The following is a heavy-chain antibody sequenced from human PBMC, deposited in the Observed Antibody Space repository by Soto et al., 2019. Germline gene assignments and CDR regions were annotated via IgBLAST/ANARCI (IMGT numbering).Heavy chain of an antibody. J-gene: IGHJ3*01. CDR3: AAFCSAVGCPLGPWN. D-gene: IGHD2-15*01. CDR2: INPNGGST. V-gene: IGHV1-46*03. Sequence: QVVQSGAEVRKPGASVKVSCKASGYSFTTYYIHLFRQAPGQGLEWMAIINPNGGSTNSAQKFQGRVTVTRAMSASTVYMELSSVRSDDTAVYYCAAFCSAVGCPLGPWNWGRGTMVTVSS. CDR1: GYSFTTYY.